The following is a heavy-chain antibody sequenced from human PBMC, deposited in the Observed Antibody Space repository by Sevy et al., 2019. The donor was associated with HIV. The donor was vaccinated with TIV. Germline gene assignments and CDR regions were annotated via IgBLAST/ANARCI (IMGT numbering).Heavy chain of an antibody. J-gene: IGHJ6*02. CDR2: ISSSGTSR. V-gene: IGHV3-23*01. CDR1: GFTFGRYV. D-gene: IGHD3-22*01. CDR3: AKDYRGYYYGMDV. Sequence: GGSLRLSCAASGFTFGRYVMGWVRQAPGKGLEWVSTISSSGTSRHYADSVKGRFTISRDNSNNMLYLQMNSLRADDTAVYYCAKDYRGYYYGMDVWGQGTTVTVSS.